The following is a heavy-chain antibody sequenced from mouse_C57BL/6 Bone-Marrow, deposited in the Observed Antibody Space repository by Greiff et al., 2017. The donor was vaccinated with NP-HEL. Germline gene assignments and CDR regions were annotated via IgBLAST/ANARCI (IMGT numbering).Heavy chain of an antibody. J-gene: IGHJ1*03. CDR1: GFTFSDYG. Sequence: DVMLVESGGGLVKPGGSLKLSCAASGFTFSDYGLHWVRQAPEKGLEWVAYLSSGSSTIYYADTVQGRLTISRDNAKNTLFLQRTSLRSEDTAMYYCARDYYGSSGYFDVWGTGTTVTVSS. CDR3: ARDYYGSSGYFDV. CDR2: LSSGSSTI. D-gene: IGHD1-1*01. V-gene: IGHV5-17*01.